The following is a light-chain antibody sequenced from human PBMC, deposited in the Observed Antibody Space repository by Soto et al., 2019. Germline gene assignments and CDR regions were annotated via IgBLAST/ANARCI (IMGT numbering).Light chain of an antibody. CDR2: GAS. CDR3: QQYGNSPQT. Sequence: EIVMTQSPATLSVSPGEVATLSCRASQGIGDTLAWYQQKPGQAPRLLIYGASSRATGIPNRFSGSGSGTDFTLTISRLEPEDFAVYYCQQYGNSPQTFGQGTKVDIK. V-gene: IGKV3-20*01. J-gene: IGKJ1*01. CDR1: QGIGDT.